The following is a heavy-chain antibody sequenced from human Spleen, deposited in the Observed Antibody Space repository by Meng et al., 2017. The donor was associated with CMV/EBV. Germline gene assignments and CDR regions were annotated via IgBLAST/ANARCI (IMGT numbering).Heavy chain of an antibody. Sequence: FYLSTSGVCVGCIRQPPRKALEWLALIYWNDDTRYSPSLKSRLTITKDTSNNQVVLTMTNMDPVDTATYYCAHSPFVVVMGDYFDYWGQGTLVTVSS. V-gene: IGHV2-5*01. CDR2: IYWNDDT. CDR3: AHSPFVVVMGDYFDY. J-gene: IGHJ4*02. CDR1: FYLSTSGVC. D-gene: IGHD2-2*01.